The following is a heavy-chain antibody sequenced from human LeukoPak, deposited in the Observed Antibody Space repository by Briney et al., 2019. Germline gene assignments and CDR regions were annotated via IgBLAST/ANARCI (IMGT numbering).Heavy chain of an antibody. D-gene: IGHD5-12*01. V-gene: IGHV4-34*01. J-gene: IGHJ3*02. CDR2: INHSGST. Sequence: SETPSLTCAVYGGSFSGYYWSWIRQPPGKGLEWIGEINHSGSTNYNPSLKSRVTISVDTSKNQFSLKLSSVTAADTAVYYCARGRGYSGYEAFDIWGQGTMVTVSS. CDR1: GGSFSGYY. CDR3: ARGRGYSGYEAFDI.